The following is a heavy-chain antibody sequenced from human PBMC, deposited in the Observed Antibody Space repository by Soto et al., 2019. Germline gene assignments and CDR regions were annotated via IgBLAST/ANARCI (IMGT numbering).Heavy chain of an antibody. CDR1: GGSVSTTAYY. CDR3: GIQGRWVFGGMRAYGMDV. Sequence: QLQLQESGPGLVKSSETLSLICTVSGGSVSTTAYYWAWIRQPPGKGLECIGRIYHDGPTFYNPCLKRRVTLSVVSSTTQFSLKLPCVTAADTAIYYCGIQGRWVFGGMRAYGMDVWGHGTTVTVSS. J-gene: IGHJ6*02. V-gene: IGHV4-39*01. D-gene: IGHD3-3*01. CDR2: IYHDGPT.